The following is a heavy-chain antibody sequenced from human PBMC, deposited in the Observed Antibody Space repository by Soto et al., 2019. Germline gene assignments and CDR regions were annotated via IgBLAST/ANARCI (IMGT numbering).Heavy chain of an antibody. V-gene: IGHV3-30-3*01. Sequence: QVHLVESGGGVVQPGRSLRLSCVASGFTFSSFAMHWVRQAPGKGLEWVALISYDGGNQYYADSVKGRFTISRDNSKNTLHLQMNSLRAEDTAVFYCARGDIVPTITIDDWGQGTLVTVSS. CDR3: ARGDIVPTITIDD. CDR2: ISYDGGNQ. D-gene: IGHD5-12*01. J-gene: IGHJ4*02. CDR1: GFTFSSFA.